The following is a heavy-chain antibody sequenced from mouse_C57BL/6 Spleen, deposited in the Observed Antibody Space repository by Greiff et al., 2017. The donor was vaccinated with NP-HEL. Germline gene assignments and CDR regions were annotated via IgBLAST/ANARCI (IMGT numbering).Heavy chain of an antibody. Sequence: EVKLMESGPGMVKPSQSLSLTCTVTGYSITSGYDWHWIRHFPGNKLEWMGYISYSGSTNYNPSLKSRISITHDTSKNHFFLKLNSVTTEDTATYYCARGNWDEAMDYWGQGTSVTVSS. D-gene: IGHD4-1*01. CDR3: ARGNWDEAMDY. CDR2: ISYSGST. V-gene: IGHV3-1*01. CDR1: GYSITSGYD. J-gene: IGHJ4*01.